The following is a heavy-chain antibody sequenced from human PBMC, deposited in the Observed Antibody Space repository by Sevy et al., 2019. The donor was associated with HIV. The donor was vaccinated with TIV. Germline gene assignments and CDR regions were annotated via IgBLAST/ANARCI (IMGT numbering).Heavy chain of an antibody. CDR3: ASRSSDCSGGSCYSGYYGMDV. CDR1: GYSFTSYW. V-gene: IGHV5-51*01. Sequence: GESLKISCKGSGYSFTSYWIGWVRQMPGKGLEWMGIIYPGDSDTRYSPSFQGQVTISADKSISTAYLEWSSLKASDTAMYYCASRSSDCSGGSCYSGYYGMDVWGQGTTVTVSS. D-gene: IGHD2-15*01. CDR2: IYPGDSDT. J-gene: IGHJ6*02.